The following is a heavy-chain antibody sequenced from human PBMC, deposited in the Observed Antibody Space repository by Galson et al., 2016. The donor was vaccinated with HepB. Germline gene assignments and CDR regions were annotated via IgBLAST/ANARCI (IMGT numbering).Heavy chain of an antibody. D-gene: IGHD6-19*01. CDR3: ARHLWLGDFDY. Sequence: VKVSCKASGGTFSTFAISWVRQAPGQGLEYMGGIIPVFGTTNYAQKFQGRVTITADKSASTAYLELHNLRSDDTAVYYCARHLWLGDFDYWGQGTLVTVSS. CDR1: GGTFSTFA. V-gene: IGHV1-69*13. CDR2: IIPVFGTT. J-gene: IGHJ4*02.